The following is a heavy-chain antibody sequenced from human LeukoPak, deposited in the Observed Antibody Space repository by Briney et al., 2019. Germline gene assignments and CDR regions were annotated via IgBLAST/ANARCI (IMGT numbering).Heavy chain of an antibody. J-gene: IGHJ4*02. V-gene: IGHV3-74*01. Sequence: GGLLRLSCAASGFTFSSYWMHWVRQAPGKGLVWVSRINSDGSSTSYADSVKGRFTISRDNAKNTLYLQMNSLRAEDTAVYYCARDKPSSIAARFDYWGQGTLVTVSS. CDR3: ARDKPSSIAARFDY. CDR1: GFTFSSYW. D-gene: IGHD6-6*01. CDR2: INSDGSST.